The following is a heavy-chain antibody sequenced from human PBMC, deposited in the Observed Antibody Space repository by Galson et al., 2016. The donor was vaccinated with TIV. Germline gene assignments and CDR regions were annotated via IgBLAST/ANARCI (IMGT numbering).Heavy chain of an antibody. V-gene: IGHV1-2*02. CDR1: GYTLTAYY. Sequence: SVKVSCKASGYTLTAYYMHWVRQAPGQGLEWMGWINPTSGVTNSAQKFQGRVTMTRDTSIRTAYMELSSLRSGDTAVYYCGGSYSRGWRVYNWGQGTLVTVSS. CDR2: INPTSGVT. D-gene: IGHD6-19*01. CDR3: GGSYSRGWRVYN. J-gene: IGHJ4*02.